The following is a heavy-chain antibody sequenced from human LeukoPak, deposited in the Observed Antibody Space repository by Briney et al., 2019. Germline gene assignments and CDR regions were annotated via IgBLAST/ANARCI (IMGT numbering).Heavy chain of an antibody. CDR2: ISAYNGNT. CDR3: ARDSFSGIAVAGTRDGSGY. Sequence: GASVKVSCKASGYTFTSYGISWVRQAPGQGLEWMGWISAYNGNTNYAQKLQGRVTMTTDTSTSTAYMELRSLRSDDTAVYYCARDSFSGIAVAGTRDGSGYWGQGTLVTVSS. D-gene: IGHD6-19*01. CDR1: GYTFTSYG. J-gene: IGHJ4*02. V-gene: IGHV1-18*01.